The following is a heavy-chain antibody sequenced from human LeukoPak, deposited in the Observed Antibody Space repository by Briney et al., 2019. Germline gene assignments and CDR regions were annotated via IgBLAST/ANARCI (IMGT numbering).Heavy chain of an antibody. CDR3: ASSPSGYWWNFDC. CDR1: GGSISSNNYY. CDR2: IYYSRSI. Sequence: SDTLSLICTVSGGSISSNNYYWGWIRQPPGKGLEWIGSIYYSRSIYNNPSLKSRVTISVDTTKNQFSLKLTSVTAADTAVYYCASSPSGYWWNFDCWGQGTLVTVSS. D-gene: IGHD3-22*01. J-gene: IGHJ4*02. V-gene: IGHV4-39*01.